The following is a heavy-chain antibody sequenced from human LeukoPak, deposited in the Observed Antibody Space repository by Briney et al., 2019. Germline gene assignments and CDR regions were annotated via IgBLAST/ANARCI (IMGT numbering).Heavy chain of an antibody. V-gene: IGHV3-21*01. D-gene: IGHD3-16*01. CDR2: ISSSSSFI. CDR3: ATDGGTYYFDY. CDR1: GFTFSSYV. Sequence: GGSLRLSCAASGFTFSSYVMHWVRQAPGKGLQWVSSISSSSSFIYYADSVKGRFTISRDNAKNSLYLQMNSLRAEDTAVYYCATDGGTYYFDYWGQGTLVTVSS. J-gene: IGHJ4*02.